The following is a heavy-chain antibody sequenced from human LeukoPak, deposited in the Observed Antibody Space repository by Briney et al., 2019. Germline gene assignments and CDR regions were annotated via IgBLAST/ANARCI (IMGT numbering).Heavy chain of an antibody. Sequence: SETLSLTCTVSGGSISSYYWSWIRQPPGKGLEWIGYIYYSGSTYYNLSLKSRVTISVDTSKNQFSLKLSSVTAADTAVYYCARDRSFCGGDCYSSTPIWGQGTMVTVSS. D-gene: IGHD2-21*02. CDR2: IYYSGST. V-gene: IGHV4-59*12. J-gene: IGHJ3*02. CDR1: GGSISSYY. CDR3: ARDRSFCGGDCYSSTPI.